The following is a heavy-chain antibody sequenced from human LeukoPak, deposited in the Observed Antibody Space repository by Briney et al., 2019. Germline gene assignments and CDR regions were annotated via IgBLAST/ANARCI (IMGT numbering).Heavy chain of an antibody. Sequence: ASVKVSFKASGYTFTSHYMHWVRQAPGQGLEWMGIINPSAGTTTYAQKFQGRVTMTRDTSTSAVYMELSSLKSEDTAVYYCARGKSSVWPVWLCMDVWGQGTTVTISS. CDR1: GYTFTSHY. CDR2: INPSAGTT. J-gene: IGHJ6*02. D-gene: IGHD6-19*01. V-gene: IGHV1-46*01. CDR3: ARGKSSVWPVWLCMDV.